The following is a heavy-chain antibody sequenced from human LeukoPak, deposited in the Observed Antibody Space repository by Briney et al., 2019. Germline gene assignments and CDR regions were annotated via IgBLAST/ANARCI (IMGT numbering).Heavy chain of an antibody. CDR1: GFTVSSNY. D-gene: IGHD6-13*01. J-gene: IGHJ4*02. V-gene: IGHV3-53*01. CDR2: IYGGGST. Sequence: GGSLRLSCAASGFTVSSNYMSWVRQAPGKGLEWVSVIYGGGSTYYADSVKGRFTISRDNSKNTLYLQMNSLRAEDTAVYYYARNGYSSSWYRNWGQGTLVTVSS. CDR3: ARNGYSSSWYRN.